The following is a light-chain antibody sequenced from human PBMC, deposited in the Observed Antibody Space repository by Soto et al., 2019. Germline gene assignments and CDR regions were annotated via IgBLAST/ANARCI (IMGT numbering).Light chain of an antibody. Sequence: DIPMTQSPSSLSASVGDRVIITCRASQVISNYLAWYQQKPGKIPRLLIYATSTLQSGVPSRFSGSRSGTDFTLTISSLQPEDIATYYCQKYNSAPWTFGQGTKVEIK. CDR1: QVISNY. CDR3: QKYNSAPWT. CDR2: ATS. J-gene: IGKJ1*01. V-gene: IGKV1-27*01.